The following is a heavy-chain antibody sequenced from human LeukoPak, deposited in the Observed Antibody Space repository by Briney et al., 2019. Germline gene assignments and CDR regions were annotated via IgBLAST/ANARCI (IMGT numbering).Heavy chain of an antibody. CDR2: ISTSGSTI. J-gene: IGHJ4*02. CDR1: GFTFSSYE. V-gene: IGHV3-48*03. D-gene: IGHD4-23*01. Sequence: GGSLRLSCAASGFTFSSYEVNWVRQAPGEGLEWISYISTSGSTIYYADSVKGRFTVSRDNAKNSLYLQMNSLRAEDTAVYYCARSGGYYDYWGQGTLVSVSS. CDR3: ARSGGYYDY.